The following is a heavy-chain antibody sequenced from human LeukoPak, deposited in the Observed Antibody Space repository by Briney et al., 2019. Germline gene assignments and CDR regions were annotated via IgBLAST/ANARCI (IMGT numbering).Heavy chain of an antibody. D-gene: IGHD6-6*01. CDR3: ATLGSSPLYYYYYYYMDV. CDR1: GYTFTSYG. V-gene: IGHV1-69*13. J-gene: IGHJ6*03. Sequence: SVKVSCKASGYTFTSYGISWVRQAPGQGLEWMGGIIPIFGTANYAQKFQGRVTITADESTSTAYMELSSLRSEDTAVYYCATLGSSPLYYYYYYYMDVWGKGTTVTVSS. CDR2: IIPIFGTA.